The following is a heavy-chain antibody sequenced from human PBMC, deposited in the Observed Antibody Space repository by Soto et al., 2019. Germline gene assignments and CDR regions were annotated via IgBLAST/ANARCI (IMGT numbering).Heavy chain of an antibody. D-gene: IGHD1-26*01. Sequence: QVQLVQSGAEVKKPGSSVKVSCKASGGTFSSYAISWVRQAPGQGLEWMGGIIPIFGTANYAQKFQGRVTITGDESTSTAYMELSRLRSEETAVDYFAAPRASGSYSDYFYGMEGLGQGATVTVSS. CDR3: AAPRASGSYSDYFYGMEG. CDR1: GGTFSSYA. V-gene: IGHV1-69*01. CDR2: IIPIFGTA. J-gene: IGHJ6*02.